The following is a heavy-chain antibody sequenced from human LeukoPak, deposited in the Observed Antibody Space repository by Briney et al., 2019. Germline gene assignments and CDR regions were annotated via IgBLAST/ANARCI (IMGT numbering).Heavy chain of an antibody. CDR1: GFTFSSYE. CDR3: ARVGYDWNVFDW. CDR2: ISSSGSTT. D-gene: IGHD1-20*01. J-gene: IGHJ4*02. Sequence: GGSLRLSCAASGFTFSSYEINWVRQAPGKGLEWVSYISSSGSTTYYADSVKGRSTISRDNAKNSLYLQMNSLRVEDTAVYYCARVGYDWNVFDWWGQGTLVTVSS. V-gene: IGHV3-48*03.